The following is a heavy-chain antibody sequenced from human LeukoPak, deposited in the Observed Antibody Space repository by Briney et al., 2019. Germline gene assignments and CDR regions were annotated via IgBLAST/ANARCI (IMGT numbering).Heavy chain of an antibody. V-gene: IGHV4-30-2*01. CDR2: IYHSGST. CDR1: GGSISSGGYY. CDR3: ARDQGDSRTEAFDI. J-gene: IGHJ3*02. Sequence: SQTLSLTCTVSGGSISSGGYYWSWIRQPPGKGLEWIGYIYHSGSTYYNPSLKSRVTISVDRSKNQFSLKLSSVTAADTAVYYCARDQGDSRTEAFDIWGQGTMVTVSS. D-gene: IGHD6-13*01.